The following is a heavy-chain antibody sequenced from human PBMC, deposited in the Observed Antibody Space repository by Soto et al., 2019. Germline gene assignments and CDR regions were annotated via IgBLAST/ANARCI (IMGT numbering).Heavy chain of an antibody. CDR1: GGSIISASYS. J-gene: IGHJ5*02. CDR2: IYSSGST. Sequence: SENLSLTCAVSGGSIISASYSWNWIRQSPGRGLEWIVHIYSSGSTYYNPSLKSRVSISVDTSNNQFSLKLTSVTAADTAVYFCAREDAARIERWFDAWGQGILVTVSS. V-gene: IGHV4-31*11. D-gene: IGHD6-6*01. CDR3: AREDAARIERWFDA.